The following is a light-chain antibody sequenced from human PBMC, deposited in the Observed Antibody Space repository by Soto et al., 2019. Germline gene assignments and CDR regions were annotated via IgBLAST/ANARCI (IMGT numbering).Light chain of an antibody. CDR3: SSYTRSSTLEV. V-gene: IGLV2-14*01. CDR1: SSDVGGYNY. J-gene: IGLJ2*01. CDR2: DAS. Sequence: QSALTQPASVSGSPGQSITISCTGTSSDVGGYNYVSWYQQHPGKAPKLMIYDASNRPSGVSNRFSGSKSGNTASLTISGLQAEDEADYYCSSYTRSSTLEVFGGGTKVTVL.